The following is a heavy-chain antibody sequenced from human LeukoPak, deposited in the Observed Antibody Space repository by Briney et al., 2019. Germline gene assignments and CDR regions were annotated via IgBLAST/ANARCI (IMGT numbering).Heavy chain of an antibody. J-gene: IGHJ3*02. CDR1: GFTFSSYS. V-gene: IGHV3-21*01. Sequence: NTGGSLRLSCAASGFTFSSYSMNWVRQAPGKGLEWVSSISSSSSYIYYADPVKGRFTISRDNAKNSLYLQMNSLRAEDTAVYYCARDDITTGAFDIWGQGTMVTVSS. CDR2: ISSSSSYI. CDR3: ARDDITTGAFDI. D-gene: IGHD3-22*01.